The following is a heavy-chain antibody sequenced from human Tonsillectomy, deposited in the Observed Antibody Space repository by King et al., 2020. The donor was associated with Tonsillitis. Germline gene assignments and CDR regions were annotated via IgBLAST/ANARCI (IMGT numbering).Heavy chain of an antibody. CDR1: GYIFTGYA. V-gene: IGHV1-3*01. CDR2: INAGNGNT. CDR3: ARDERGFSGYDSPSFES. Sequence: QLVQSGAEVKKPGASVKVSCKTSGYIFTGYAMHWVRQAPGQRLEWMGWINAGNGNTKCSQKFQGRVTITRDTSASTAYMELSSLRSEDTAVYYCARDERGFSGYDSPSFESWGPGTLVTVSS. D-gene: IGHD5-12*01. J-gene: IGHJ4*02.